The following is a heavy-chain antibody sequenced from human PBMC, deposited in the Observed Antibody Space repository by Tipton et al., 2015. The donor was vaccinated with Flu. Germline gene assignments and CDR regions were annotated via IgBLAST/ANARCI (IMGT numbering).Heavy chain of an antibody. V-gene: IGHV4-4*07. CDR1: GGSISSYY. J-gene: IGHJ6*02. Sequence: LRLSCTVSGGSISSYYWSWIRQPAGKGLEWIGRIYTSGSTNYSPSLKSRVTMSVGTSKNQFSLKLSSVTAADTAVYYCAREGSSWYRHWYYGMDVWGQGTTVTVSS. CDR2: IYTSGST. CDR3: AREGSSWYRHWYYGMDV. D-gene: IGHD6-13*01.